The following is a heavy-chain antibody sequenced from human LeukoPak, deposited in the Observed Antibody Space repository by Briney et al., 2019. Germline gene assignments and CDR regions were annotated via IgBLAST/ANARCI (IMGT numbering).Heavy chain of an antibody. Sequence: PSETLSLTCTVSGGSISSSSYYWGWIRQPPGKGLEWIGSIYYSGSTYYNPSLKSRVTISVDTSKNQFSLKLSSVTAADTAVYYCARDWAITIFGVYSSFSAEGFDPWGQGTLVTVSS. D-gene: IGHD3-3*01. CDR3: ARDWAITIFGVYSSFSAEGFDP. V-gene: IGHV4-39*07. CDR2: IYYSGST. J-gene: IGHJ5*02. CDR1: GGSISSSSYY.